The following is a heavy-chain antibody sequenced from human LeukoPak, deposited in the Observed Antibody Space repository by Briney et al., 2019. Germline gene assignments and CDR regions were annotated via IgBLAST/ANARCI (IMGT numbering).Heavy chain of an antibody. CDR2: IYYSGST. CDR1: GGSISSYY. D-gene: IGHD1-26*01. J-gene: IGHJ4*02. CDR3: ARLFRGSFVDY. V-gene: IGHV4-59*01. Sequence: SETLSLTCTVSGGSISSYYWSWIRQPPGKGLEWIGYIYYSGSTNYNPSLKSRVTISVDTSKNQFSLKLSSVTAADTAVYYCARLFRGSFVDYWGQGTLVTVSS.